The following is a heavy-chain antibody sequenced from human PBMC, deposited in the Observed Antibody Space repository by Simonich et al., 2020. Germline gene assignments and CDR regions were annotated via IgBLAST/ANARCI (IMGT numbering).Heavy chain of an antibody. Sequence: EVQLLESGGGLVQPGGSLRLSCAASGFTFSSYAMSWVRQAPGKGLGWVSAISGSGGSTYYADSGKGRFTISRDNSKNTLYLKMNSLRAEDTAVYYCAKEESYSSTSCYDAFDIWGQGTMVTVSS. D-gene: IGHD2-2*01. CDR1: GFTFSSYA. V-gene: IGHV3-23*01. CDR3: AKEESYSSTSCYDAFDI. CDR2: ISGSGGST. J-gene: IGHJ3*02.